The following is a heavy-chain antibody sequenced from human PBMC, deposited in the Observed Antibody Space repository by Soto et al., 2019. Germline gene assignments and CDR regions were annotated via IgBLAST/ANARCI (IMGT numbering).Heavy chain of an antibody. J-gene: IGHJ4*02. V-gene: IGHV4-30-4*01. CDR3: LSGLGAYGGNPSFEY. CDR1: GGSISSGAYY. Sequence: PSETRSRTCTVSGGSISSGAYYWSLIRQAPGEGLEWLGYIYYSGGTSYNPSLESRGTRSVDTSKNQFSLSISSETAADTTIYFCLSGLGAYGGNPSFEYCGQGTRVIFAS. CDR2: IYYSGGT. D-gene: IGHD4-17*01.